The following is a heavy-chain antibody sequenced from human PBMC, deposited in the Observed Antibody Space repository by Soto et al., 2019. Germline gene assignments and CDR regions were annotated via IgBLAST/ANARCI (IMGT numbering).Heavy chain of an antibody. V-gene: IGHV4-4*02. J-gene: IGHJ4*02. Sequence: SETLSLTCAVSGGSFTSNNWWTWVRQPPGQGLEWIGEIYRTGSTKYNPSLKSRVTISLDKSENQFSLKVTSLTAADTAVYYCASRDPGNSVDYWGQGTLVTVSS. D-gene: IGHD5-12*01. CDR1: GGSFTSNNW. CDR2: IYRTGST. CDR3: ASRDPGNSVDY.